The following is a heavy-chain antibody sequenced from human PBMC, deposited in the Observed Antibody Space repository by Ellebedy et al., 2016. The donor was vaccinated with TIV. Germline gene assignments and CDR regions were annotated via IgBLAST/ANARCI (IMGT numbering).Heavy chain of an antibody. Sequence: PGGSLRLSCAASGFIFSDYYMTWVRQAPGKGLEWVSYISGSARTIYYADSVKGRFTISRDNANNSLYLQMSSLRAEDTAVYYCAKELKTMLRGAYLASWGQGILVTVSS. CDR1: GFIFSDYY. CDR2: ISGSARTI. D-gene: IGHD3-10*01. V-gene: IGHV3-11*01. CDR3: AKELKTMLRGAYLAS. J-gene: IGHJ5*02.